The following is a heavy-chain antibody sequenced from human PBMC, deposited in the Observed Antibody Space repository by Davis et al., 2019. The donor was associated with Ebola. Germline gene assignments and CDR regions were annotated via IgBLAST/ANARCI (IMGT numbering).Heavy chain of an antibody. D-gene: IGHD3-3*01. CDR2: IDPSDSYT. J-gene: IGHJ4*02. CDR3: ARHRAFDFWSGYPDY. Sequence: GESLKISCKGSGYSFTSYWISWVRQMPGKGLEWMGRIDPSDSYTNYSPSFQGHVTISADKSISTAYLQWSSLKASDTAMYYCARHRAFDFWSGYPDYWGQGTLVTVSS. V-gene: IGHV5-10-1*01. CDR1: GYSFTSYW.